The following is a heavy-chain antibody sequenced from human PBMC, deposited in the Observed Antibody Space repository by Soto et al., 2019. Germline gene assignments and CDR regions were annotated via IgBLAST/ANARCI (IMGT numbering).Heavy chain of an antibody. V-gene: IGHV4-34*01. J-gene: IGHJ4*02. Sequence: SETLSLTCTVSGGSISSYYWSWIRQPPGKGPEWIGEINHSGSINYNPSLKSRVTISVDTSKNQFSLKVTSVTAADTAIYYCAGGYSAVGAYWGQGTPVTVSS. CDR3: AGGYSAVGAY. CDR2: INHSGSI. CDR1: GGSISSYY. D-gene: IGHD2-21*01.